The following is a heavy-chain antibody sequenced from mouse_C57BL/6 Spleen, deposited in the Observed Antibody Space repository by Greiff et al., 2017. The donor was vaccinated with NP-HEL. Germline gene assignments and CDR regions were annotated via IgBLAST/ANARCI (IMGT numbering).Heavy chain of an antibody. CDR2: IDPSDSYT. CDR3: ARLNWDLDY. D-gene: IGHD4-1*01. Sequence: VQLQQSGAELVMPGASVKLSCKASGYTFTSYWMHWVKQRPGQGLEWIGEIDPSDSYTNYNQKFKGKSTLTVDKSSSTAYMQLSSLTSEDSAVYYCARLNWDLDYWGQGTSVTVSS. J-gene: IGHJ4*01. V-gene: IGHV1-69*01. CDR1: GYTFTSYW.